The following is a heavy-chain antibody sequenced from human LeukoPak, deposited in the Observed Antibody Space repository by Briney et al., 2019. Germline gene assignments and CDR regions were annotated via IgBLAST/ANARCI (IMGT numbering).Heavy chain of an antibody. Sequence: ASVEVSCKASGYTFTSYAMHWVRQAPGQRLEWMGWINAGNGNTKYSQKFQGRVTITRDTSASTAYMELSSLRSEDTAVYYCARSAGYSSGWYIGWFDPWGQGTLVTVSS. CDR1: GYTFTSYA. D-gene: IGHD6-19*01. CDR3: ARSAGYSSGWYIGWFDP. CDR2: INAGNGNT. V-gene: IGHV1-3*01. J-gene: IGHJ5*02.